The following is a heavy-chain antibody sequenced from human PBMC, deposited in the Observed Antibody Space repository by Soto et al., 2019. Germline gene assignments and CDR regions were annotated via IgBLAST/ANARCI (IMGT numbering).Heavy chain of an antibody. V-gene: IGHV1-46*03. J-gene: IGHJ5*02. CDR2: INPSGGST. CDR1: GYTFTSYY. CDR3: ARDWGYYDSSGYYYVQNWFDP. D-gene: IGHD3-22*01. Sequence: ASVKVSCKASGYTFTSYYMHWVRQAPGQGLEWMGIINPSGGSTSYAQKFQGRVTMTRDTSTSTVYMELSSLRSEDTAVYYCARDWGYYDSSGYYYVQNWFDPWGQGTLVTVSS.